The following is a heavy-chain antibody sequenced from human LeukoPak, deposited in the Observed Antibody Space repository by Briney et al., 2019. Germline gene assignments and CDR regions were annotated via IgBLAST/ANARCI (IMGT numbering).Heavy chain of an antibody. V-gene: IGHV3-7*01. J-gene: IGHJ5*02. D-gene: IGHD3-10*01. CDR2: IKQDGSEK. Sequence: GGSLRLSCAASGFTFSTYWMTWVRPAPGKGLEWVANIKQDGSEKFYVDSVTGRFTISRDNAKNSLYLQMDSLRAEDTAVYYCARDHYHGVGWFDPWGQGTLVTVSS. CDR1: GFTFSTYW. CDR3: ARDHYHGVGWFDP.